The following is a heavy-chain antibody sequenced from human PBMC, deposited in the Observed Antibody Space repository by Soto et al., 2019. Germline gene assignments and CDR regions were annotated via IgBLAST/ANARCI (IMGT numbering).Heavy chain of an antibody. Sequence: SQTLSLTCAISGDSVSSNTASWNWIRQSPSRGLEWLGRTYFRSKWYNDYAVSVKSRIIINPDTANNQFSLQLNSVTPEDTAVYFCAKGDNLGPKTGYAFDPWGQGIMVTVSS. CDR3: AKGDNLGPKTGYAFDP. D-gene: IGHD5-12*01. J-gene: IGHJ5*02. CDR2: TYFRSKWYN. V-gene: IGHV6-1*01. CDR1: GDSVSSNTAS.